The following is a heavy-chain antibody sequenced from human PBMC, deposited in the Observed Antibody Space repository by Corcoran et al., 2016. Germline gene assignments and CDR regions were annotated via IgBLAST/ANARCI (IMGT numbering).Heavy chain of an antibody. CDR1: GGSFSGYY. V-gene: IGHV4-34*01. Sequence: QVQLQQWGAGLLKPSETLSLTCAVYGGSFSGYYWSWIRQPPGKGLEWIGEINHSGSTNYNPSLKSRVTISVDTSKNQFSLKLSSVTAADTAVYYCARAPSYSRRGWFDPWGQGTLVTVSS. J-gene: IGHJ5*02. CDR3: ARAPSYSRRGWFDP. D-gene: IGHD6-13*01. CDR2: INHSGST.